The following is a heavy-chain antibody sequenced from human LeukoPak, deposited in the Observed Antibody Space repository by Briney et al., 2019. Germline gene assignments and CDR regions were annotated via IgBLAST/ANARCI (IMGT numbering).Heavy chain of an antibody. D-gene: IGHD3-10*01. V-gene: IGHV3-7*03. J-gene: IGHJ6*02. Sequence: PGGSLRLSCAASGFTFSSYWMSWVRQAPGKGLEWVANIKEDGNEKYYVDSVKGRFTISRDNAKNSLYLQMNSLRAEDTALYYCAKDLYYYGSGHSSMDVWGQGTTVTVSS. CDR3: AKDLYYYGSGHSSMDV. CDR1: GFTFSSYW. CDR2: IKEDGNEK.